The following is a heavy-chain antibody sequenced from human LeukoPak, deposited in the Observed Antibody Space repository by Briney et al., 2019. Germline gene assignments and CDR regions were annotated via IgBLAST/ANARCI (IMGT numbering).Heavy chain of an antibody. V-gene: IGHV3-9*03. CDR3: AKGVGTSYHYHMDV. CDR1: GFTFDEYA. D-gene: IGHD1-26*01. Sequence: PGRPLRLSCAASGFTFDEYAMHWVRQPPGKGLEWVSGISWNSYDIGYADSVKGRFTISRDNAKNSLYLQMNSLRAEDMALYYCAKGVGTSYHYHMDVWGKGTTVIVSS. J-gene: IGHJ6*03. CDR2: ISWNSYDI.